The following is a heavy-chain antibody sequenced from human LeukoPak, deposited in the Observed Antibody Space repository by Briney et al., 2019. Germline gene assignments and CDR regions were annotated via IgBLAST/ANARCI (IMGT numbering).Heavy chain of an antibody. Sequence: PGGSLRLSCAASGFTFSSYWMSWVRQAPGKGLEWVANIKQDGSEKYYVDSVKGRFTISRDNAKNSLYLQMNSLRAEDTAVYYCARGPPYYYDSSGYARGYFDYWGQGTLVTVSS. J-gene: IGHJ4*02. D-gene: IGHD3-22*01. CDR2: IKQDGSEK. CDR1: GFTFSSYW. CDR3: ARGPPYYYDSSGYARGYFDY. V-gene: IGHV3-7*03.